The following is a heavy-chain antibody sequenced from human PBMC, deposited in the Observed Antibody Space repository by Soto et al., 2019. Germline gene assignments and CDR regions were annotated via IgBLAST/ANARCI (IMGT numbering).Heavy chain of an antibody. CDR3: ARMKVDSYRFYYAMDV. D-gene: IGHD3-9*01. CDR1: GFSLTTGKMG. J-gene: IGHJ6*02. CDR2: IFSDNER. Sequence: QVTLKESGPALVKPTETLTLTCTVSGFSLTTGKMGVSWIRKPPGKALEWLAHIFSDNERSYSTSLQGRLTISTDTSGSQVVLSMTNVDPVDTATYFCARMKVDSYRFYYAMDVWGQGTTVTVSS. V-gene: IGHV2-26*01.